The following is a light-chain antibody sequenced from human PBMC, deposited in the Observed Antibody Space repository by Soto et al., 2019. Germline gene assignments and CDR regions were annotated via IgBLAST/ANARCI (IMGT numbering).Light chain of an antibody. V-gene: IGLV2-14*01. CDR2: EVR. CDR3: FSYTSSGTYV. Sequence: QSALTQPASVSGSPGQSITISCTGTSSDVGNYKYVSWYQQHPGKAPKLVIYEVRNRPSGVSNRFSGSKSGNTDSLTISGLQAEAEPDYYCFSYTSSGTYVFETGTKVTVL. CDR1: SSDVGNYKY. J-gene: IGLJ1*01.